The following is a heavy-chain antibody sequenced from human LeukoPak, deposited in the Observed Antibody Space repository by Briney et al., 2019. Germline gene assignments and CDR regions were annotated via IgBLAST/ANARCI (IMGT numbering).Heavy chain of an antibody. Sequence: SETLSLTCTVSGGSISSFYWSWIRQPPGKGLEWIGYIYYSGGTSYNPSLKSRVTISLDTSKNQFSQKLSSVTAADTAMYYCARLWSGDNYSYGMDVWGQGTTVTVSS. V-gene: IGHV4-59*01. CDR1: GGSISSFY. D-gene: IGHD3-10*01. CDR3: ARLWSGDNYSYGMDV. CDR2: IYYSGGT. J-gene: IGHJ6*02.